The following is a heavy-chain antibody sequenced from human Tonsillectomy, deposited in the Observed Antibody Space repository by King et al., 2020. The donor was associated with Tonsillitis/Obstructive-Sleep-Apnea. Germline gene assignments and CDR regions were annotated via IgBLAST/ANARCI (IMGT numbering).Heavy chain of an antibody. J-gene: IGHJ4*02. V-gene: IGHV3-73*01. CDR1: GFTFSDSH. CDR2: VRRKAENFAT. CDR3: SRQTNSCHDF. Sequence: VQLVESGGGLVQPGGSLKLSCAASGFTFSDSHMHWVRPAPGKGLEWVGHVRRKAENFATAYAASVKGRFTISRDESKDTLYLEMNSLKIEDTAVYYCSRQTNSCHDFWGQGTRVTVSS. D-gene: IGHD4-11*01.